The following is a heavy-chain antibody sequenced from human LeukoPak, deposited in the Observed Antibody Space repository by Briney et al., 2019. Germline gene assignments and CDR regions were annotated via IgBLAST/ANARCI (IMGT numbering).Heavy chain of an antibody. Sequence: SETLSLTCAVYGGSFSGYYWSWIRQPPGKGLEWIGSRYHSGSTYYNPSLKSRVTISVDTSKNQFSLKLSSVTAADTAVYYCARDASSSWQSDAFDIWGQGTMVTVSS. CDR1: GGSFSGYY. D-gene: IGHD6-13*01. J-gene: IGHJ3*02. CDR3: ARDASSSWQSDAFDI. CDR2: RYHSGST. V-gene: IGHV4-34*01.